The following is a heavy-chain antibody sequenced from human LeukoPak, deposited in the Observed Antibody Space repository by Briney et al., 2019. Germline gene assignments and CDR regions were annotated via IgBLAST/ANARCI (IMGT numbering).Heavy chain of an antibody. CDR3: TRDRRLWYYDSSGYYYSDY. J-gene: IGHJ4*02. CDR2: IRSKAYGGRT. CDR1: GFTFGDYA. V-gene: IGHV3-49*04. Sequence: TGGPLRLSCTGSGFTFGDYAMSWVRQAPGKGLEWVGFIRSKAYGGRTEYAASVKGRFTISRDDSKSIAYLQMNSLKTEDTAVYYCTRDRRLWYYDSSGYYYSDYWGQGTLVAVSS. D-gene: IGHD3-22*01.